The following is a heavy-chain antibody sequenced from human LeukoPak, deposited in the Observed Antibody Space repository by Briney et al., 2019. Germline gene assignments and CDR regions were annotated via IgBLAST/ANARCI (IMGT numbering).Heavy chain of an antibody. D-gene: IGHD3-22*01. CDR3: ARDPSLTYYYDSSGYYSDY. Sequence: GGSLRLSCAAAGFTFNNYAMGWVRQSPGKGLVWVSHISTDGSSTDYADSVKGRFTISRDNAKNTVYLQMNSLRAEDTAVYYCARDPSLTYYYDSSGYYSDYWGQGTLVTVSS. J-gene: IGHJ4*02. V-gene: IGHV3-74*01. CDR1: GFTFNNYA. CDR2: ISTDGSST.